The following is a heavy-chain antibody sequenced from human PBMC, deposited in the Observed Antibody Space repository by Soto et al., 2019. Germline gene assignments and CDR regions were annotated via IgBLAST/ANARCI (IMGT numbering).Heavy chain of an antibody. CDR2: IDSSGST. CDR1: GDSISNGDYY. D-gene: IGHD3-16*02. V-gene: IGHV4-30-4*01. Sequence: SLSLTCTVSGDSISNGDYYWSWIRQPPGRGLEWIGYIDSSGSTYYNPSLKSRLTMSVDMSKNQFSLRLTSVTAADTAVYYCASRYLYWGQGLLVTVSS. CDR3: ASRYLY. J-gene: IGHJ4*02.